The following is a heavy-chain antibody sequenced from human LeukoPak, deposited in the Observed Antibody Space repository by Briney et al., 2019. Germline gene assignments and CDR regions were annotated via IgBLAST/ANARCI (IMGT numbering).Heavy chain of an antibody. D-gene: IGHD3-10*01. Sequence: SETLSLTCTVSGDSISSYYWSWIRQPPGKGLEWIGYIHNSGTTNYNPSLKSRVTISIDTSKNQFSLKLTSVTAADTAVYYCARAGITMVRGVKRFRNWFDPWGQGTLVTVSS. J-gene: IGHJ5*02. CDR3: ARAGITMVRGVKRFRNWFDP. CDR2: IHNSGTT. CDR1: GDSISSYY. V-gene: IGHV4-59*01.